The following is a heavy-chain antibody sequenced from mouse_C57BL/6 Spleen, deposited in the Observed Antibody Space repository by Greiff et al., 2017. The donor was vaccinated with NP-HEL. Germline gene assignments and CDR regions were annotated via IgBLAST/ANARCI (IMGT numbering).Heavy chain of an antibody. CDR2: IDPSDSYT. Sequence: QVQLQQPGAELVKPGASVKLSCKASGYTFTSYWMQWVKQRPGQGLEWIGEIDPSDSYTNYNQKFKGKATLTVVTSSSTAYMQRSSLTSEDSAVYYCARCGYYDSSAWFAYWGQGTLVTVSA. V-gene: IGHV1-50*01. CDR1: GYTFTSYW. CDR3: ARCGYYDSSAWFAY. J-gene: IGHJ3*01. D-gene: IGHD1-1*01.